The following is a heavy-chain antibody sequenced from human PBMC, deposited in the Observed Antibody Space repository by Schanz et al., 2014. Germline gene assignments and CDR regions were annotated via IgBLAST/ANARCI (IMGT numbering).Heavy chain of an antibody. J-gene: IGHJ4*02. V-gene: IGHV3-33*01. CDR1: GFTFSSYG. CDR3: ARDGDFDY. CDR2: IWYDGSNK. Sequence: AQLVESGGGLVQPGGSLRLSCAASGFTFSSYGMHWVRQAPGKGLEWVAIIWYDGSNKYYADSVKGRFTISRDNSKNTLFLQMSSLRAEDTAVYYCARDGDFDYWGQGTLVAVSS.